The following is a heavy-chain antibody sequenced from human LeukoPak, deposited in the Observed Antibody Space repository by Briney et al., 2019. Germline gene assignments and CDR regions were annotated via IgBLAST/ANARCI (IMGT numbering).Heavy chain of an antibody. Sequence: GGSLRLSCAASGVTFSDSAMTWVRQVPVKGLEWVSSISSSGSYIYYADSVKGRFTISRDNAKSSLYLEMNSLSADDTAVYHCARGAGTIFGEYYYYMDVWGKETAVTVSS. D-gene: IGHD3-3*01. J-gene: IGHJ6*03. V-gene: IGHV3-21*01. CDR3: ARGAGTIFGEYYYYMDV. CDR2: ISSSGSYI. CDR1: GVTFSDSA.